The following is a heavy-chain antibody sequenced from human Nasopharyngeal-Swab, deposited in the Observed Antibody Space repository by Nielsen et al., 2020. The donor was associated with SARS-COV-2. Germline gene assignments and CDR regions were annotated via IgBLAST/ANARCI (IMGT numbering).Heavy chain of an antibody. CDR1: GYTFASFD. CDR2: MNLDSGDT. CDR3: GSGPRPKRHLDY. J-gene: IGHJ4*02. V-gene: IGHV1-8*01. D-gene: IGHD1-1*01. Sequence: ASVKVSCKTSGYTFASFDINWVRQATGRGLEWVGWMNLDSGDTHYAQEFQGKVTLTRDTSRSTAYMELSSLRSEDTAVYYCGSGPRPKRHLDYWGQGTLVTVSS.